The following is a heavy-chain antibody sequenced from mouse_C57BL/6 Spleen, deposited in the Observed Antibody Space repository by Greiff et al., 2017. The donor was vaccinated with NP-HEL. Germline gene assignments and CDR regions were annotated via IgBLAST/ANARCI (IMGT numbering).Heavy chain of an antibody. CDR2: ISSGSSTI. J-gene: IGHJ4*01. D-gene: IGHD3-3*01. CDR3: ARLGARRRGYAMDY. Sequence: EVKLVESGGGLVKPGGSLKLSCAASGFTFSDYGMHWVRQAPEKGLEWVAYISSGSSTIYYADTVKGRFTISRDNAKNTLFLQMTSLRSEDTAMYYCARLGARRRGYAMDYWGQGTSVTVSS. V-gene: IGHV5-17*01. CDR1: GFTFSDYG.